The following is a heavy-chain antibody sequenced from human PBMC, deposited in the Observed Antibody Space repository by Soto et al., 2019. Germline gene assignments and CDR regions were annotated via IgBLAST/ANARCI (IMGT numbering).Heavy chain of an antibody. J-gene: IGHJ6*02. CDR3: ARLTKYSDYGDYSGRSYYYYYGMDV. Sequence: ASVKVSCTASGYTFTSYGISWVRQAPGQGLEWMGWISAYNGNTNYAQKLQGRVTMTTDTSTSTAYMELRSLRSDDTAVYYCARLTKYSDYGDYSGRSYYYYYGMDVWGQGTTVTVSS. CDR1: GYTFTSYG. D-gene: IGHD4-17*01. V-gene: IGHV1-18*04. CDR2: ISAYNGNT.